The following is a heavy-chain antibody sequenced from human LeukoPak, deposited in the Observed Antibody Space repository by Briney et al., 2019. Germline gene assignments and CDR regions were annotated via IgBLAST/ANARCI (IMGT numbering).Heavy chain of an antibody. V-gene: IGHV4-39*07. CDR1: GGSISSSSYY. J-gene: IGHJ4*02. CDR2: IYYSGST. Sequence: SETLSLTCTVSGGSISSSSYYWGWIRQPPGKGLEWIGSIYYSGSTYYNPSLKSRVTISVDTSKNQFSLKLSSVTAADTAVYYCASNPLSITMVRGVIDYWGQGTLVTVSS. CDR3: ASNPLSITMVRGVIDY. D-gene: IGHD3-10*01.